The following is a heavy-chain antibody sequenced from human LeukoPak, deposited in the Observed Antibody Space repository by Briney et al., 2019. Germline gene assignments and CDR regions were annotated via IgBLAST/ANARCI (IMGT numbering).Heavy chain of an antibody. CDR3: AKDSGRGSYTYDC. V-gene: IGHV3-23*01. J-gene: IGHJ4*02. Sequence: GGSLRLSCAASGFMFAGYAMSWVRQAPGRGLEWVATIRASGDSTYLSDSVKGRFTTSRDNSRKTLFLQLNSLRAEDTAIYYCAKDSGRGSYTYDCGGQGTLVTVSS. CDR2: IRASGDST. D-gene: IGHD1-26*01. CDR1: GFMFAGYA.